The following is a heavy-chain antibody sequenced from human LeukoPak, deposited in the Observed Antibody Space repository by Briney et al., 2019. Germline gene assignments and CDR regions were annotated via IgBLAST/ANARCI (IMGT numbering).Heavy chain of an antibody. V-gene: IGHV4-59*01. Sequence: SETLSLTCTVSGGSISSYYWSWIRQPPVKGLEWIGYIYYSGSTNYNPSLKSRVTISVDTSKNQFSLKLSSVTAADTAVYYCARDLDYPWYPHGGAFDIWGQGTMVTVSS. J-gene: IGHJ3*02. CDR1: GGSISSYY. D-gene: IGHD5-12*01. CDR2: IYYSGST. CDR3: ARDLDYPWYPHGGAFDI.